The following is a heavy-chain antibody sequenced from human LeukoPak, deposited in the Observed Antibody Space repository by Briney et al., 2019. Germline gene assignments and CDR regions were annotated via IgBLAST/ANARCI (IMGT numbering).Heavy chain of an antibody. D-gene: IGHD3-16*01. CDR1: GFTFSSYG. CDR3: AKARGGIMPRAGIAAFDI. J-gene: IGHJ3*02. CDR2: ISGSGGST. Sequence: GGSLRLSCAASGFTFSSYGMSWVRQAPGKGLEWVSAISGSGGSTYYADSVKGRFTISRDNSKNTLYLQMNSLRAEDTAVYYCAKARGGIMPRAGIAAFDIWGQGTMVTVSS. V-gene: IGHV3-23*01.